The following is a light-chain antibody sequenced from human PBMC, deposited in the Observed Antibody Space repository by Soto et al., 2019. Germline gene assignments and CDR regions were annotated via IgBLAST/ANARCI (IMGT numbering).Light chain of an antibody. CDR2: DTS. CDR3: QQYNIWPYT. V-gene: IGKV3-15*01. CDR1: QSVSSL. J-gene: IGKJ2*01. Sequence: IVLTQSPATLSVSPGERATLSCRASQSVSSLLAWYQQKPRQAPRPLIYDTSTRATGIPARFSGSGSGTDFTLTISSLQSEDFAIYYCQQYNIWPYTFGQGTKVDIK.